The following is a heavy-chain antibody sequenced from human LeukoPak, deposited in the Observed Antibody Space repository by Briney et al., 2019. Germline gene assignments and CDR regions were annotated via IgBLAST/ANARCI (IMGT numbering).Heavy chain of an antibody. CDR3: ARDYGSGSIGWFDP. D-gene: IGHD3-10*01. V-gene: IGHV1-69*13. CDR1: GGTFSSYA. J-gene: IGHJ5*02. CDR2: IIPIFGTA. Sequence: ASVKVSCKASGGTFSSYAISWVRQAPGQGLEWMGGIIPIFGTANYAQKFQGRVTITADESTSTAYMELSSLRPEDTAVYYCARDYGSGSIGWFDPWGQGTLVTVSS.